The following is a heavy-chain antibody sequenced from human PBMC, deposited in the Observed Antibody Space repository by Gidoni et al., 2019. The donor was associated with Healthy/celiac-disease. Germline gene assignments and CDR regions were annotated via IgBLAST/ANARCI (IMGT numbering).Heavy chain of an antibody. CDR3: AKEGERGPGYYCGMDV. CDR2: ISGSGGST. J-gene: IGHJ6*02. V-gene: IGHV3-23*01. D-gene: IGHD3-16*01. Sequence: SWVRQAPGKGLEWVSAISGSGGSTYYADSVKGRFTISRDNSKNTLYLQMNSLRAEDTAVYYCAKEGERGPGYYCGMDVWGQGTTVTVSS.